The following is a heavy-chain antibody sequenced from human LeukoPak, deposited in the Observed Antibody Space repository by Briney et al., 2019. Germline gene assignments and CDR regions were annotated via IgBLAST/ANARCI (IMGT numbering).Heavy chain of an antibody. J-gene: IGHJ4*02. CDR1: GYTFTSYY. D-gene: IGHD5-12*01. V-gene: IGHV1-46*01. CDR2: INPSGGST. CDR3: ASHHSGYGYYYFDY. Sequence: GASVKVSCKASGYTFTSYYMHWVRQAPGQGLEWMGIINPSGGSTSYAQKFQGRVTMTRDTSISTAYMELSRLRSDDTAVYYCASHHSGYGYYYFDYWGQGTLVTVSS.